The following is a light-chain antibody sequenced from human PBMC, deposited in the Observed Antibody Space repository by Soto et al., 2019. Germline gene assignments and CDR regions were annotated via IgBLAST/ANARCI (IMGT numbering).Light chain of an antibody. CDR1: SSDVGGYNY. V-gene: IGLV2-14*01. CDR3: SSYTSSSTLYV. Sequence: QSALTQPASVSGSPGQSITISCTGTSSDVGGYNYVSWYQQHPGKAPKLMIFEVSSRPSGVSYCFSGSKSGNTASLTISGLQAEDEAEYYCSSYTSSSTLYVFGSGTKLTVL. CDR2: EVS. J-gene: IGLJ1*01.